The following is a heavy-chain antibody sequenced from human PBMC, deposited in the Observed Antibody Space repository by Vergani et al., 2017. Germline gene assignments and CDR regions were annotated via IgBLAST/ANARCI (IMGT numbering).Heavy chain of an antibody. V-gene: IGHV3-7*01. D-gene: IGHD4-11*01. CDR3: ARVQFPYYYYYYMDV. CDR1: GFTFSSYW. CDR2: IKQDGSEK. Sequence: EVQLVESGGGLVQPGGSLRLSCAASGFTFSSYWMSWVRQAPGKGLEWVSNIKQDGSEKYYVDSVKGRFTISRYNAKNSLYLQMNSLRAEDTAVYYCARVQFPYYYYYYMDVWGKGTTVTVSS. J-gene: IGHJ6*03.